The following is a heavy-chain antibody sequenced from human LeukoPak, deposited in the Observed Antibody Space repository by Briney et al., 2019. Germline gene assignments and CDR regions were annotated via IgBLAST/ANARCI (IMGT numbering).Heavy chain of an antibody. CDR2: INHSGST. D-gene: IGHD2-2*02. V-gene: IGHV4-34*01. CDR3: ARRGLRYCSSTSCYTRGLWFDY. CDR1: GGSFSGYY. Sequence: SETLSLTCAVYGGSFSGYYWSWIRQPPGKGLEWIGEINHSGSTNYNPSLKSRVTISVDTSKNQFSLKLSSVTAADTAVYYCARRGLRYCSSTSCYTRGLWFDYWGQGTLVTVSS. J-gene: IGHJ4*02.